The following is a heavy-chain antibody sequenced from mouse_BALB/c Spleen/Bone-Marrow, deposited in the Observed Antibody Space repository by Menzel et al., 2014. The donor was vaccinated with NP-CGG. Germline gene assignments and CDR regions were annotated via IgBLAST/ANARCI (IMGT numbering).Heavy chain of an antibody. D-gene: IGHD2-12*01. CDR2: IWSGGTT. Sequence: QVQLKESGPGLVQPSQSLSITCTVSGFSLTSYGVHWVRQSPGKGLEWLGVIWSGGTTDYNAPFISRLSISKDNSKSQVFFKMNSLQANDTAIYYCTRNPIRLDAMDYWGRGTSVTFSS. J-gene: IGHJ4*01. V-gene: IGHV2-2*02. CDR3: TRNPIRLDAMDY. CDR1: GFSLTSYG.